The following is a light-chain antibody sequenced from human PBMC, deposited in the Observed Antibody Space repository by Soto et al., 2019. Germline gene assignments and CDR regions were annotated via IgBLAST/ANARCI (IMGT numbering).Light chain of an antibody. CDR2: EVS. CDR1: SSDVGSYNY. J-gene: IGLJ2*01. Sequence: QSALTQPPSASGSPGQSVTISCTGTSSDVGSYNYVSWYQQHPGKAPKLMIYEVSKRPSGVPDRFSGSKSGNTASLTVSGLQADDEADYYCSSSAGINNLVFGGGTKVTVL. V-gene: IGLV2-8*01. CDR3: SSSAGINNLV.